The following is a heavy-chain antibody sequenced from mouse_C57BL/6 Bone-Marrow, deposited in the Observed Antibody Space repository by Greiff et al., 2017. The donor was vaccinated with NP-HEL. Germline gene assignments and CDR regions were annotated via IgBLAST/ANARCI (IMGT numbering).Heavy chain of an antibody. CDR2: IHPNSGST. V-gene: IGHV1-64*01. CDR1: GYTFTSYW. J-gene: IGHJ4*01. D-gene: IGHD2-2*01. CDR3: ASRATMVTYYAMDY. Sequence: QVQLQQPGAELVKPGASVKLSCKASGYTFTSYWMHWVKQRPGQGLEWIGMIHPNSGSTNYNEKFKSKATLTVDKSSSTAYMQLSSLTSEDSAVDYCASRATMVTYYAMDYWGQGTSVTVSS.